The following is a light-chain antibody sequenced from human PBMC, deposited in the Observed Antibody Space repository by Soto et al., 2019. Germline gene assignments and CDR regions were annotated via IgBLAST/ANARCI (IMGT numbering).Light chain of an antibody. CDR1: QSVSSSY. V-gene: IGKV3-15*01. Sequence: IVLTQSPAILALSPGDRATLSCRASQSVSSSYLAWYQHKPGQAPRLLIYGASTRATAIPARFSGSGSGTEFTLTIISLESEDFGLYYCHQYDYWPLTFGGGTKVDI. J-gene: IGKJ4*01. CDR2: GAS. CDR3: HQYDYWPLT.